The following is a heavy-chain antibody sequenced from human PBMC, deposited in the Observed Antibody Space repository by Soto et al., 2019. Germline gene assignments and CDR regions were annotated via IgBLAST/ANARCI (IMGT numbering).Heavy chain of an antibody. Sequence: EVQLVESGGGLVQPGRSLRLSCAASGFTFDDYAMHWVRQAPGKGLEWVSGISWNSGYIAYADSVWGRFTISRDNAKNSLYLHMNSLTTEDTALYYCAKDPGYNYGYQDYWGQGTMVTVSS. CDR1: GFTFDDYA. D-gene: IGHD5-18*01. CDR3: AKDPGYNYGYQDY. CDR2: ISWNSGYI. V-gene: IGHV3-9*01. J-gene: IGHJ4*02.